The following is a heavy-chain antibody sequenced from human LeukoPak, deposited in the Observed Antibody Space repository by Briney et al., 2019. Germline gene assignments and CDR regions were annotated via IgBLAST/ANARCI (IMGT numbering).Heavy chain of an antibody. CDR1: GFTFSSYG. CDR3: AKPAYGDKYYFDY. V-gene: IGHV3-30*18. Sequence: GGSLRLSCAASGFTFSSYGMHWVRQAPGKGLEWVAVISYDGSNKYYADSVKGRFTISRDNSKNTLSLQMNSLRAEDAAVYYCAKPAYGDKYYFDYWGQGTLVTVSS. D-gene: IGHD4-17*01. CDR2: ISYDGSNK. J-gene: IGHJ4*02.